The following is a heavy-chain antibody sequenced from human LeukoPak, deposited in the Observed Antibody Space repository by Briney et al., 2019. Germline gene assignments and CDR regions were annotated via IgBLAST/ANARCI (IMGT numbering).Heavy chain of an antibody. CDR3: AVVVAATPPN. CDR2: IRYDGSNK. D-gene: IGHD2-15*01. Sequence: PGGSLRLSCAASGFTFSSYGMHWVRQAPGKGLEWVAFIRYDGSNKYYADSVKGRFTISRDNSKNTLYLQMNSLRAEDTAVYYCAVVVAATPPNWGQGTLVTVSS. V-gene: IGHV3-30*02. J-gene: IGHJ4*02. CDR1: GFTFSSYG.